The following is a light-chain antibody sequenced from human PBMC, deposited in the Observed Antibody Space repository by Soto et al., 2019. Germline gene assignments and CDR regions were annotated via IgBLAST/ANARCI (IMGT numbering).Light chain of an antibody. J-gene: IGLJ3*02. V-gene: IGLV4-60*02. CDR3: ETWDSNTHKV. Sequence: QPVLTQSSSASASLGSSVKLTCTLSSGHSTYIIAWHQQQPGKAPRYLMKLEGSGTYNKGSGVPDRFSGSSSGADRYLTISNLQFEDEADYYCETWDSNTHKVFGGGTKLTVL. CDR1: SGHSTYI. CDR2: LEGSGTY.